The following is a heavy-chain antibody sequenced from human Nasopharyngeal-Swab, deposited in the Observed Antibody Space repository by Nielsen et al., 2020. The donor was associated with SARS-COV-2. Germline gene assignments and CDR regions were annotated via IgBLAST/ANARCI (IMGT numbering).Heavy chain of an antibody. J-gene: IGHJ5*02. CDR2: INAGNGKT. CDR3: ARDRNVLRYFDWLGWFDP. D-gene: IGHD3-9*01. Sequence: ASVKVSCKASGYTFTSYAMHWVRQAPGQRLEWMGWINAGNGKTKYSQKFQGRVTITRDTSASTAYMELSSLRSEDTAVYYCARDRNVLRYFDWLGWFDPWGQGTLVTV. V-gene: IGHV1-3*01. CDR1: GYTFTSYA.